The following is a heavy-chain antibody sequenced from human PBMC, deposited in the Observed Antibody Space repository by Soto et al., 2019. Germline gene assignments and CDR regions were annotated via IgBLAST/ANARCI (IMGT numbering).Heavy chain of an antibody. Sequence: QVQLVQSGADVKKPGSSVKVSCMASGGTFNTFAISWVRQAPGQGLECMGGIIPMFGTAHYAQKIQGRVTITADESTRTVYMELSSLRSEDTAVYYCARFSPPRGYYAYWGQGTLVTVSS. CDR3: ARFSPPRGYYAY. V-gene: IGHV1-69*01. D-gene: IGHD3-22*01. CDR1: GGTFNTFA. J-gene: IGHJ4*02. CDR2: IIPMFGTA.